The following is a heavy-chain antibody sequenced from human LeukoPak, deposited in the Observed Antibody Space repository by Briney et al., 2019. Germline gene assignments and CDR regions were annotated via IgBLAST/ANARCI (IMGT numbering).Heavy chain of an antibody. Sequence: PGGSLRLSCAGSGFSFSTYEMNWVRQTPGKGLEWVSYISSSGSTIYYADSVRGRFTISRDNAKNSLYLQMHSLRAEDTAVYFCAGADRLAFGEYFFDYWGQGTLVTVSS. V-gene: IGHV3-48*03. D-gene: IGHD3-10*01. CDR3: AGADRLAFGEYFFDY. J-gene: IGHJ4*02. CDR1: GFSFSTYE. CDR2: ISSSGSTI.